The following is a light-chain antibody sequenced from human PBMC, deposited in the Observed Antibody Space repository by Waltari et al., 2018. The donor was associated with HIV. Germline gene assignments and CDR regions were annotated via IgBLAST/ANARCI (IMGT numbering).Light chain of an antibody. CDR3: ATWDGSLNGRV. CDR2: NNS. V-gene: IGLV1-47*01. CDR1: SSNIGGNY. Sequence: IPCSGSSSNIGGNYVYWYQQVSGTAPKLLIYNNSQRPSGVPDRFSGSKSGTSAALAISGLRSEDEADYYCATWDGSLNGRVFGGGTKLTVL. J-gene: IGLJ3*02.